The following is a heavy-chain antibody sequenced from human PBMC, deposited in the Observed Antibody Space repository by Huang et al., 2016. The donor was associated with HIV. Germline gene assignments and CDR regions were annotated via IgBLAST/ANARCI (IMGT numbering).Heavy chain of an antibody. CDR3: VMGEYYVSRGYQPGYFDY. V-gene: IGHV3-30*02. D-gene: IGHD3-22*01. CDR1: GFVLSNYG. CDR2: SKYDGKRK. J-gene: IGHJ4*02. Sequence: VELLAAGGGVVPPWGSLTLSCGTSGFVLSNYGMHWGRPDPGKGLVGVTSSKYDGKRKDSGYFLKGRCTVGRDNSTNTVFLQMRRLRPYDTAIYDCVMGEYYVSRGYQPGYFDYWGRGALVTVSS.